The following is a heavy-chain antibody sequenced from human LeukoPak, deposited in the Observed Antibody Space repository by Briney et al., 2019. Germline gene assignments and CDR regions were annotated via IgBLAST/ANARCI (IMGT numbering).Heavy chain of an antibody. V-gene: IGHV3-23*01. CDR3: AKHSSGWYSFDF. D-gene: IGHD6-13*01. CDR1: GFAFTTYA. CDR2: INSGGNT. J-gene: IGHJ4*02. Sequence: GGSLRLSCAASGFAFTTYAMSGVRKAPGKGLKGFSIINSGGNTYSADSVTGRVTISRDNSKNTLWPQMNSLRAEDTAVYYCAKHSSGWYSFDFRGQGILVTVSS.